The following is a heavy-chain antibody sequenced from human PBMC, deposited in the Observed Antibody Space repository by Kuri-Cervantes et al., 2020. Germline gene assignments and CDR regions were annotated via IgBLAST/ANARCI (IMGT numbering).Heavy chain of an antibody. CDR2: IKQDGSEK. CDR1: GFTFSSYW. V-gene: IGHV3-7*01. D-gene: IGHD6-19*01. CDR3: AKDLSSGWPDDAFDI. J-gene: IGHJ3*02. Sequence: ESLKISCAASGFTFSSYWMSWVRQAPGKGLEWVANIKQDGSEKYYVDSVKGRFTISRDNAKNSLYLQMNSLRAEDTAVYYCAKDLSSGWPDDAFDIWGQGTMVTVSS.